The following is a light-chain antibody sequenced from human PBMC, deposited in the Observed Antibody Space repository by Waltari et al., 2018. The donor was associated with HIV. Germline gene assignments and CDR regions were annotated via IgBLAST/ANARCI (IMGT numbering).Light chain of an antibody. CDR2: TNN. V-gene: IGLV1-44*01. J-gene: IGLJ3*02. CDR1: SSNIATNT. CDR3: ATWDDSLNGWV. Sequence: QSVLTQPPSASGTPGQRVTISCSGSSSNIATNTVNCYQHLPGTAPKRLSYTNNQRPSGVPARFSGSKSGTSASLAISGLQSDDDADYYCATWDDSLNGWVFGGGTRLTVL.